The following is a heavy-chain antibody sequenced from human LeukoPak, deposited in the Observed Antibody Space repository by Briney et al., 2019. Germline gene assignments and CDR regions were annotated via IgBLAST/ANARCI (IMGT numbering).Heavy chain of an antibody. V-gene: IGHV3-74*01. CDR1: GFTFSSYA. D-gene: IGHD3-22*01. Sequence: PGRSLRLSCAASGFTFSSYAMNWVRQAPGKGLEWVSRITPDGSATRYADSVKGRFTISRDNAKNTLYLQVNSLRAEDTAVYYCASGHYDSSSYLDFWGQGTLVTVSS. CDR3: ASGHYDSSSYLDF. J-gene: IGHJ4*02. CDR2: ITPDGSAT.